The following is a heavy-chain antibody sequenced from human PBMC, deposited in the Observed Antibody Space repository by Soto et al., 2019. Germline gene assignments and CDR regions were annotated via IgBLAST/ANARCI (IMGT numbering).Heavy chain of an antibody. D-gene: IGHD3-16*01. J-gene: IGHJ4*02. Sequence: YCWSWIKQEPGKGLEWIGYTHYSGDTSYNPSLRSRVTISTDTSKTQFSLRLRSVTSADTAVYYCARGDSQVSSVFDYWGQGMLVTAPQ. CDR2: THYSGDT. V-gene: IGHV4-31*02. CDR3: ARGDSQVSSVFDY. CDR1: YC.